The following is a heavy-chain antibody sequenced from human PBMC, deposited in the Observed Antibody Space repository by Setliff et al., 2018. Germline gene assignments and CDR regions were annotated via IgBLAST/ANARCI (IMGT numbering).Heavy chain of an antibody. V-gene: IGHV3-7*01. D-gene: IGHD3-3*01. J-gene: IGHJ6*02. CDR1: GFTFSTFW. CDR2: IKQDGSET. CDR3: ARDIRDNFWSGYYIYYNYGMDV. Sequence: SLRLSCAASGFTFSTFWMSWVRQAPGKGLEWVANIKQDGSETYYVDSVKGRFTISRDNPNNSLYLQMNNLRAEDTAVYYCARDIRDNFWSGYYIYYNYGMDVWGQGTTVTVSS.